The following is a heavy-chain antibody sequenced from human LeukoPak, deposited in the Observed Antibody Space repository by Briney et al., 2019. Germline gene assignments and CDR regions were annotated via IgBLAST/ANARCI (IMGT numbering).Heavy chain of an antibody. CDR3: AGGGGDFWSGYWFDP. D-gene: IGHD3-3*01. V-gene: IGHV1-46*01. CDR2: INPSGGST. CDR1: GYTSTSYY. J-gene: IGHJ5*02. Sequence: GASVKVSCKASGYTSTSYYMHWVRQAPGQGLEWMGIINPSGGSTSYAQKFQGRVTMTRDTSTSTVYMELSSLRSEDAAVYYCAGGGGDFWSGYWFDPWGQGTLVTVSS.